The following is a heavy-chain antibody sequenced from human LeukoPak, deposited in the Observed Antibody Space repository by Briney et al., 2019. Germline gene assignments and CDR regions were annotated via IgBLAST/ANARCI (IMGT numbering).Heavy chain of an antibody. D-gene: IGHD2-2*01. CDR1: GFTFSNAW. J-gene: IGHJ6*04. V-gene: IGHV3-15*01. Sequence: GGSLRLSRAASGFTFSNAWMSWVRQAPGKGLEWVGRIKSKTDGGTTDYAAPVKGRFTISRDDSKNTLYLQMNSLKTEDAAVYYCTTDRLIVVVPAALYGMDVWGKGTTVTVSS. CDR3: TTDRLIVVVPAALYGMDV. CDR2: IKSKTDGGTT.